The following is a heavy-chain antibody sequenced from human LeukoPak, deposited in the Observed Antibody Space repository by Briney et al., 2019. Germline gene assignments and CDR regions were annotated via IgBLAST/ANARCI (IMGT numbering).Heavy chain of an antibody. Sequence: PGGSLRLSCAASGFTFRTYGMHWVRQAPGKGLLWLAVISNDGRDKFYADSVKGRFTISRDNSKNTLYLQMNSLRGEDTAVYYCAKEGYYYLDVWGKGTTVTISS. J-gene: IGHJ6*03. V-gene: IGHV3-30*18. CDR3: AKEGYYYLDV. CDR2: ISNDGRDK. CDR1: GFTFRTYG.